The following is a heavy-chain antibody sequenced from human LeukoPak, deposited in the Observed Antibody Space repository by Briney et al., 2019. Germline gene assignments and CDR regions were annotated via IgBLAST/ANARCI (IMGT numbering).Heavy chain of an antibody. J-gene: IGHJ6*03. V-gene: IGHV1-8*02. CDR2: MNPNSGNT. CDR3: ARGLGNYYYYYYMDV. D-gene: IGHD1-1*01. Sequence: ASVKVSCKASGYTFASSDINWVRQATGQGLEWMGWMNPNSGNTGYAQKFQGRVTMTRNTSISTAYMELSSLTSEDTAVYYYARGLGNYYYYYYMDVWGKGTTVTVSS. CDR1: GYTFASSD.